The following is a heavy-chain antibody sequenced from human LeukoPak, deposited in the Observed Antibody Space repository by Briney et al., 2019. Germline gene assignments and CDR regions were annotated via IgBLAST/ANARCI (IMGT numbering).Heavy chain of an antibody. J-gene: IGHJ6*03. CDR2: IYYSGST. Sequence: PSETLSLTCTVSGGSISSYYWSWIRQPPGKGLEWIGYIYYSGSTNYNPSLKSRVTISVDTSKNQFSLKLSSVTAADTAVYYCARVIWSGEVYYYYYYMDVWGKGTTVTVSS. V-gene: IGHV4-59*01. CDR3: ARVIWSGEVYYYYYYMDV. CDR1: GGSISSYY. D-gene: IGHD3-10*01.